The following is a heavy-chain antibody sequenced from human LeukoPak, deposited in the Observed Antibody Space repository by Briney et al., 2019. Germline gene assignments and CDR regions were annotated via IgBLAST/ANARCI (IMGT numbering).Heavy chain of an antibody. V-gene: IGHV3-7*03. J-gene: IGHJ4*02. CDR3: ARSIMGGGAFDY. CDR1: GFTFSIYW. Sequence: PGGSLRVSCAASGFTFSIYWLNWVRQTRGKGLEWVANIKEDGSEKYHVDSVKGRFTISRDNAKSSLYLQMNSLRAEDTALYYCARSIMGGGAFDYWGQGTQVTVSS. D-gene: IGHD3-10*01. CDR2: IKEDGSEK.